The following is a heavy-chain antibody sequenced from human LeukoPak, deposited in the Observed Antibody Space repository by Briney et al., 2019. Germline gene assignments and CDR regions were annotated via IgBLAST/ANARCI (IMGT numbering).Heavy chain of an antibody. D-gene: IGHD3-22*01. J-gene: IGHJ6*03. CDR2: IIPIFGTA. Sequence: SEKVSCKASGGTFSSYAISWVRQAPGQGLEWMGGIIPIFGTANYAQKFQGRVTITTDESTSTAYMELSSLRSEDTAVYYCARGGDYYDSRPYYYMDVWGKGTTVTVSS. V-gene: IGHV1-69*05. CDR3: ARGGDYYDSRPYYYMDV. CDR1: GGTFSSYA.